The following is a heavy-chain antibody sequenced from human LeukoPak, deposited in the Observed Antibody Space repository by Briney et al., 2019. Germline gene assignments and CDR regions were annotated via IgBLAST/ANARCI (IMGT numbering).Heavy chain of an antibody. Sequence: ASVKVSCKVSGYTLTELSMHWVRQAPGKGLERMGGFDPEDGETIYAQKFQGRVTMTEDTSTDTAYMELSSLRSEDTAVYYCATLLSDIVVVPAAIRQKYNWFDPWSQGTLVTVSS. CDR3: ATLLSDIVVVPAAIRQKYNWFDP. CDR2: FDPEDGET. D-gene: IGHD2-2*02. J-gene: IGHJ5*02. V-gene: IGHV1-24*01. CDR1: GYTLTELS.